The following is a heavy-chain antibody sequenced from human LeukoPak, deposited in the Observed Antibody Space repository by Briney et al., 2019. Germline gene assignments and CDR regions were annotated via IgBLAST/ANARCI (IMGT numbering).Heavy chain of an antibody. J-gene: IGHJ5*02. CDR2: INPNSGGT. CDR1: GYTFTGYY. D-gene: IGHD6-13*01. CDR3: ARDGGRESSSFSVFDP. Sequence: EASVKVSCKASGYTFTGYYMHWVRQAPGQGLEWMGWINPNSGGTNYAQKFQGRVTMTRDTSISTAYMELSRLRSDDTAVYYCARDGGRESSSFSVFDPWGQGTLVTVSS. V-gene: IGHV1-2*02.